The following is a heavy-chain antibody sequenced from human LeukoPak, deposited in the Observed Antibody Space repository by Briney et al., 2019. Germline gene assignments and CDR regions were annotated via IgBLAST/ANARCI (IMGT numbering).Heavy chain of an antibody. CDR3: AREWEPWSYNFDY. CDR2: ISYDGSNK. Sequence: GGSLRLSCAASGFTFSIYGMHWVRQAPGKGLEWVAVISYDGSNKYYADSVKGRFTISRDNSKNTLYLQMNSLRAEDTAVYYCAREWEPWSYNFDYWGQGTLVTVSS. CDR1: GFTFSIYG. D-gene: IGHD1-26*01. V-gene: IGHV3-30*03. J-gene: IGHJ4*02.